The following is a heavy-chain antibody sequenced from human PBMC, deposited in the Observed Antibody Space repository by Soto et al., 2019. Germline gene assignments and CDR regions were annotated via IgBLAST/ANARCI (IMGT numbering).Heavy chain of an antibody. CDR2: ISYDGSNK. J-gene: IGHJ4*02. D-gene: IGHD3-3*01. CDR3: ARDRSFRDFWSGYFDY. CDR1: GFTFSSYA. V-gene: IGHV3-30-3*01. Sequence: VGSLRLSCAASGFTFSSYAMHWVRQAPGKGLEWVAVISYDGSNKYYADSVKGRFTISRDNSKNTLYLQMNSLRAEDTAVYYCARDRSFRDFWSGYFDYWGQGTLVTVSS.